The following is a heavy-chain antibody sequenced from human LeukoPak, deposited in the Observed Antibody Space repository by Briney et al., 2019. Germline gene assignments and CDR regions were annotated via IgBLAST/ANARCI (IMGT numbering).Heavy chain of an antibody. D-gene: IGHD3-10*01. Sequence: SETLSLTCAVYGGSLSGYYWTWIRQPPGKGLEWIGEINHSGSTNYNPSLKSRVTMSVDTSRNQFSLKLSSVTAADTAVYYCALHRIWFGETPFDNWGQGTLVTVSS. V-gene: IGHV4-34*01. J-gene: IGHJ4*02. CDR1: GGSLSGYY. CDR2: INHSGST. CDR3: ALHRIWFGETPFDN.